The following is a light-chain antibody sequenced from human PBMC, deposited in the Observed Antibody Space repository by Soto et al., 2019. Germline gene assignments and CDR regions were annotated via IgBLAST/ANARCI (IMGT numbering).Light chain of an antibody. Sequence: QSVLTHPPSASGTPGQRVTISCSGSSSNIGSNYVYWYQQLPGTAPKLLIYRNNQRPSGVPDRFSGSKSGTSASLAISGLRSEDEADYYCAAWDDSLSGRDVVFGGGTKVTVL. J-gene: IGLJ2*01. CDR1: SSNIGSNY. V-gene: IGLV1-47*01. CDR2: RNN. CDR3: AAWDDSLSGRDVV.